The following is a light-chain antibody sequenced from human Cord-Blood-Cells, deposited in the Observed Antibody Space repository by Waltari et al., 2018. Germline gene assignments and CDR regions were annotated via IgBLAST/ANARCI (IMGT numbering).Light chain of an antibody. CDR2: EGS. CDR1: SSDVGSYNL. Sequence: QSALTQPASVSGSPGQSITIPCTGTSSDVGSYNLVSWYQQHPGKAPKLMIYEGSKRPSGVSNRFSGSKSGNTASLTISGLQAEDEADYYCCSDAGSSTVVFGGGTKLTVL. CDR3: CSDAGSSTVV. J-gene: IGLJ2*01. V-gene: IGLV2-23*01.